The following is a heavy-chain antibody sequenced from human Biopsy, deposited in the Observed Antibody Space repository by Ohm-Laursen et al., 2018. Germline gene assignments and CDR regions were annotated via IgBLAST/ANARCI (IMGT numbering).Heavy chain of an antibody. Sequence: ASVKVSCKASGYNFNSYGISWVRQAPGQGLEWVGWISPYFGNTNSTQKLQARVTLSTETSTDTAYMELRSLRYDDTAIYYCVREGLDCAGGTCYSGPLDLWGQGTLITVSS. CDR1: GYNFNSYG. J-gene: IGHJ4*03. CDR2: ISPYFGNT. V-gene: IGHV1-18*01. CDR3: VREGLDCAGGTCYSGPLDL. D-gene: IGHD2-15*01.